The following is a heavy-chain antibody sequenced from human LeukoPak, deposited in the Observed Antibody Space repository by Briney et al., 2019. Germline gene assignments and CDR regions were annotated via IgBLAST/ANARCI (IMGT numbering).Heavy chain of an antibody. V-gene: IGHV5-51*01. J-gene: IGHJ6*02. CDR1: GYSFTSYW. Sequence: GESLKISRKGSGYSFTSYWIGWVRQMPGKGLEWMGIIYPGDSDTRYSPSLQGQVTISADKSISTAYLQWSSLKASDTAMYYCARNDGYCSGGSCYYCYYGMDVWGQGTTVTVSS. CDR2: IYPGDSDT. D-gene: IGHD2-15*01. CDR3: ARNDGYCSGGSCYYCYYGMDV.